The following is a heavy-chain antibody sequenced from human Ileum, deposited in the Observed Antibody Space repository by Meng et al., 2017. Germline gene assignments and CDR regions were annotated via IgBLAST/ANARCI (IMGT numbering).Heavy chain of an antibody. D-gene: IGHD6-13*01. V-gene: IGHV2-5*02. CDR2: IYWDDDK. CDR3: AHRGEQHDY. J-gene: IGHJ4*02. CDR1: GFSLSTSGVR. Sequence: QITLKESAPTLVKPTQTLTLTSTFSGFSLSTSGVRVGWIRQPPGKALEWLALIYWDDDKRYSPTLKSRLTITKDTSKNHVVLTMTTMDPMDTAAYYCAHRGEQHDYWGQGTLVTVSS.